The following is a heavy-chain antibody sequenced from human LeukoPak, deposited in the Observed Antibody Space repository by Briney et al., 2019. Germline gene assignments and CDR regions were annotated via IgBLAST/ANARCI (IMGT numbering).Heavy chain of an antibody. V-gene: IGHV4-34*01. D-gene: IGHD6-19*01. CDR3: ARGQSRSGGFDY. CDR1: GGSFSGYY. Sequence: SETLSLTCAVYGGSFSGYYWSWIRQPPGKGLEGIGEVNHSESTNYNPSLKSRVTISVDTSKNQFSLKLSSVTAADTAVYYCARGQSRSGGFDYWGQGTLVTVSS. J-gene: IGHJ4*02. CDR2: VNHSEST.